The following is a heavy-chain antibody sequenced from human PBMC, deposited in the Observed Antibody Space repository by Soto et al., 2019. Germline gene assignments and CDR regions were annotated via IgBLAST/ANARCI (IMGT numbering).Heavy chain of an antibody. V-gene: IGHV1-2*02. D-gene: IGHD2-15*01. CDR1: GYTFTGYY. J-gene: IGHJ3*02. Sequence: GASVKVSCKASGYTFTGYYMHWVRQAPGQGLEWMGWINPNSGGTNYAQKFQGRVTMTRDTSISTAYMELSRLRSDDTAVYYCARAEGYCSGGSCYGDAFDIWGQGAMVTVSS. CDR2: INPNSGGT. CDR3: ARAEGYCSGGSCYGDAFDI.